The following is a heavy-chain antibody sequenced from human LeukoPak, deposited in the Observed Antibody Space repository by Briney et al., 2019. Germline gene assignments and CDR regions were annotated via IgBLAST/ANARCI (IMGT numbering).Heavy chain of an antibody. J-gene: IGHJ4*02. CDR3: AKGRGTGYRYGPIEN. D-gene: IGHD5-18*01. Sequence: GGSLRLSCAASGFYFEDYTMYWVRQVPAKGLEWVSIISMDGTNTYYAESVKGRFTISRDNSKNSLSLQMNSLRTEYTALYYCAKGRGTGYRYGPIENWGQGTLVTVSS. CDR2: ISMDGTNT. CDR1: GFYFEDYT. V-gene: IGHV3-43*01.